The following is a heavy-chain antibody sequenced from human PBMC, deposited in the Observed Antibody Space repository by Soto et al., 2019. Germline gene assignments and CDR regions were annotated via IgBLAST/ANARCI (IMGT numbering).Heavy chain of an antibody. CDR2: IYPGDSET. Sequence: PGESLKISCRGSGYSFTTYWIAWVRQMSGKGLEWMGIIYPGDSETRYSPSFQGQVTISVDKSLTTAYPQWASLRASDTAMYFCAICGTNDHACDYWGQGTLVTVSS. J-gene: IGHJ4*02. V-gene: IGHV5-51*01. D-gene: IGHD1-26*01. CDR3: AICGTNDHACDY. CDR1: GYSFTTYW.